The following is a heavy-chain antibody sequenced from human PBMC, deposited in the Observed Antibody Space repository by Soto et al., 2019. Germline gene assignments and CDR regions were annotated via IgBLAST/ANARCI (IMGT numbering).Heavy chain of an antibody. V-gene: IGHV3-33*01. D-gene: IGHD1-7*01. CDR3: ARDEHTDITGTTEFPDWYFDL. CDR1: GFTFSSYG. CDR2: IWYDGSNK. Sequence: QVQLVESGGGVVQPGRSLRLSCAASGFTFSSYGMHWVRQAPGKGLEWVAVIWYDGSNKYYADSVKGRFTISRDNSKNTLYLQMNSLRAEDTAVYYCARDEHTDITGTTEFPDWYFDLWGRGTLVTVSS. J-gene: IGHJ2*01.